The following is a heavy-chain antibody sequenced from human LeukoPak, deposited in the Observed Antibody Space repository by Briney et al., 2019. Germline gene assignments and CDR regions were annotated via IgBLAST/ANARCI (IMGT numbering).Heavy chain of an antibody. CDR3: AREGGWNKSTYDSSGYPALNYYYYYGMDV. V-gene: IGHV4-61*02. CDR1: GGSISSGSYY. Sequence: SETLSLTCAVSGGSISSGSYYWSWIRQPAGKGLEWIGRIYTRGSTNYNPSLKRRVTIAVYMSKNQFSLKLGSVTAADTAVYYCAREGGWNKSTYDSSGYPALNYYYYYGMDVWGQGTTVTVSS. D-gene: IGHD3-22*01. J-gene: IGHJ6*02. CDR2: IYTRGST.